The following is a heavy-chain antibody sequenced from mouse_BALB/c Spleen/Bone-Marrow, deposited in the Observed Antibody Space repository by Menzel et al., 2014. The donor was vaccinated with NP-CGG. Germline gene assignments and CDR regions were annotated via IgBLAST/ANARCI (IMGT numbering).Heavy chain of an antibody. Sequence: EVKLVESGPELMKPEASVKISCKASGYSFTNYYIHWVKQSHGKSLEWIGYIDPFNGVTTYNQKFKGKATLTVDKSSNTAYMHPSSLTSEDSAVFYCARRVITTGPGFAYWGQGTLVTVSA. CDR3: ARRVITTGPGFAY. CDR1: GYSFTNYY. CDR2: IDPFNGVT. D-gene: IGHD2-4*01. J-gene: IGHJ3*01. V-gene: IGHV1S135*01.